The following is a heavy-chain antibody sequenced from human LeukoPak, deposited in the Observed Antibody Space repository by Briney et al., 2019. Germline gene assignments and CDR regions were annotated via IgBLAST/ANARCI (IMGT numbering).Heavy chain of an antibody. CDR2: INPNSGGT. CDR3: ARDRSGSSLNNWFDP. CDR1: GYTFTGYY. D-gene: IGHD3-10*01. V-gene: IGHV1-2*02. J-gene: IGHJ5*02. Sequence: ASVKVSCKASGYTFTGYYMHWVRQAPGQGLEWMGWINPNSGGTNYARKFQGRVTMTRDTSISTAYMELSRLRSDDTAVYYCARDRSGSSLNNWFDPWGQGTLVTVSS.